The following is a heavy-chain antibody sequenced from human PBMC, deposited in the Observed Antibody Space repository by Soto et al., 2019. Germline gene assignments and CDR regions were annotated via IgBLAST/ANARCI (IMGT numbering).Heavy chain of an antibody. CDR3: ARAIGIAAAGPHYYYCMDV. D-gene: IGHD6-25*01. Sequence: QVQLVQSGAEVKKPGSSVKVSCKASGVTFSSYALSWVRQAPGQGLEWMGGIIPIFGTANYAQKFQGRVTITADEATSTAYMELTSLRSEDTAVYYCARAIGIAAAGPHYYYCMDVWGQGTTVTVSS. CDR2: IIPIFGTA. J-gene: IGHJ6*01. CDR1: GVTFSSYA. V-gene: IGHV1-69*01.